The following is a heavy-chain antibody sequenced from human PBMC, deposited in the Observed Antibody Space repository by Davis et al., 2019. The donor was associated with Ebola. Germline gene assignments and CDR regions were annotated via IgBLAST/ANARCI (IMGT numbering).Heavy chain of an antibody. Sequence: PGGSLRLSCAASGFTFSGSAMHWVRQAPGKGLEWVSVIYSGGSRYYTDSVKGRFTISRDTSKNMLYLQMNSLRAEDTAVYFCASGFGNYLNYWGQGTLVTVSS. J-gene: IGHJ4*02. CDR3: ASGFGNYLNY. CDR1: GFTFSGSA. D-gene: IGHD3-10*01. V-gene: IGHV3-53*01. CDR2: IYSGGSR.